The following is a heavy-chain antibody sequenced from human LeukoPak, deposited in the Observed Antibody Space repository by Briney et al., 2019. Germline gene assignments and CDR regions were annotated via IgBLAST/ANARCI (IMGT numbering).Heavy chain of an antibody. D-gene: IGHD3-16*02. CDR2: IYYSGST. CDR1: GGSISSYY. V-gene: IGHV4-59*01. CDR3: ARGYYDYVWGSYRPMPFDY. Sequence: PSETPSLTCTVSGGSISSYYWSWIRQPPGKGLEWMGYIYYSGSTNYNPSLKSRVTISVETSKNQFSLKLSSVTAADTAVYYCARGYYDYVWGSYRPMPFDYWGQGTLVTVSS. J-gene: IGHJ4*02.